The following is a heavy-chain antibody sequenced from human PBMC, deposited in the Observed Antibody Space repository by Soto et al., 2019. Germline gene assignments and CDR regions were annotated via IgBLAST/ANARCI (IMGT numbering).Heavy chain of an antibody. CDR1: GYTFTGYY. V-gene: IGHV1-2*02. Sequence: GASVKVSCKASGYTFTGYYMHWVRQAPGQGLEWMGWINPNSGGTNYAQKFQGRVTMTRDTSISTAYMELSRLRSDDTAVYYCAREVQRGVVISPDYWGQGTLVTVSS. CDR3: AREVQRGVVISPDY. D-gene: IGHD3-3*01. CDR2: INPNSGGT. J-gene: IGHJ4*02.